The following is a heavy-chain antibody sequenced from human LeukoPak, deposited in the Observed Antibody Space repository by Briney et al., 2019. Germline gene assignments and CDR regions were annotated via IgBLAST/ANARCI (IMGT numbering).Heavy chain of an antibody. CDR3: ARDVASWGGYTFAY. D-gene: IGHD5-12*01. J-gene: IGHJ4*02. V-gene: IGHV3-7*01. CDR2: IKQDGSDR. CDR1: GFTFSSYW. Sequence: PGGSLRLSCAASGFTFSSYWMSWVRQAPGKGLEWVANIKQDGSDRYYVDSVKGRFTISRDNGKNSLYLQMNSLRIDDTAVYFCARDVASWGGYTFAYWGQAPLPTVSS.